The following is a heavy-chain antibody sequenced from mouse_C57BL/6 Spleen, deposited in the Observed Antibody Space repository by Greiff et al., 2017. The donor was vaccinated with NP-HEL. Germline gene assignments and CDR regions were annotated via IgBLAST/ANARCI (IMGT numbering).Heavy chain of an antibody. CDR1: GYTFTSYW. D-gene: IGHD2-5*01. CDR3: ARNYSNYDWYAMDY. J-gene: IGHJ4*01. Sequence: QVQLQQPGAELVKPGASVKLSCKASGYTFTSYWMQWVKQRPGQGLEWIGEIDPSDSYTNYNQKFKGKATLTVDTSSSTAYMQLSSLTSEDSAVYYCARNYSNYDWYAMDYWGQGTSVTVSS. V-gene: IGHV1-50*01. CDR2: IDPSDSYT.